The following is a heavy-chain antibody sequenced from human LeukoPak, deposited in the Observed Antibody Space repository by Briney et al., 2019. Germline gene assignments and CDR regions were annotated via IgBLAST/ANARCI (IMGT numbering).Heavy chain of an antibody. Sequence: PSETLSLTCAVSGGSISSGGYSWSWIRQPPGKGLEWIGYIYHSGSTYYNPSLKGRVTISVDRSKNQFSLKLSSVTAADTAVYYCARGGYCSGGSCYPLNWFDPWGQGTLVTVSS. D-gene: IGHD2-15*01. CDR1: GGSISSGGYS. J-gene: IGHJ5*02. CDR2: IYHSGST. V-gene: IGHV4-30-2*01. CDR3: ARGGYCSGGSCYPLNWFDP.